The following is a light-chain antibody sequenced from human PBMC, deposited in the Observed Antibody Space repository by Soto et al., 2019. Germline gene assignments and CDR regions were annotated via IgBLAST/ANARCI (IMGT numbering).Light chain of an antibody. J-gene: IGLJ1*01. V-gene: IGLV2-14*01. CDR3: CSYTTSSTYV. Sequence: QSVLTQPSSVSGSPGQSITISCSGTISDVGRYNYVSWYQQHPGKAPKLMIYEVNNRPSGVSNRFSGSKSDNTASLTISGLQAEDEADYYCCSYTTSSTYVFGTGTKVTVL. CDR2: EVN. CDR1: ISDVGRYNY.